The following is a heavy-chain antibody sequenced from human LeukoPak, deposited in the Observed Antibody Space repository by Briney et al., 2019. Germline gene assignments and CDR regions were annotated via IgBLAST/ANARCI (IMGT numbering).Heavy chain of an antibody. CDR2: ISGSGGST. D-gene: IGHD3-22*01. CDR1: GFTFSSYG. Sequence: GGTLRLSCAASGFTFSSYGMSWVRQAPGKGLEWVSAISGSGGSTYYADSVKGRFTISRDNSKNTLYLQMNSLRAEDTAVYYCAKTFYDSSGYQMYYFDYWGQGTLVTVSS. J-gene: IGHJ4*02. CDR3: AKTFYDSSGYQMYYFDY. V-gene: IGHV3-23*01.